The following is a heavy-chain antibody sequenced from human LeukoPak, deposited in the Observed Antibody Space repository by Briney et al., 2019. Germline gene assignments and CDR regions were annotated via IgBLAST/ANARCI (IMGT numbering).Heavy chain of an antibody. V-gene: IGHV4-34*01. D-gene: IGHD7-27*01. CDR1: GESFSGYY. Sequence: PSETLSLTCAVYGESFSGYYWSWLRQPPGKGLEWIGEINHSGSTNFNPSLKSRVTMSVDTPKNEFSLKLRSMTAADTAVYYCATQVNWGSRAVFDFWGQGALVTVSS. CDR2: INHSGST. J-gene: IGHJ4*02. CDR3: ATQVNWGSRAVFDF.